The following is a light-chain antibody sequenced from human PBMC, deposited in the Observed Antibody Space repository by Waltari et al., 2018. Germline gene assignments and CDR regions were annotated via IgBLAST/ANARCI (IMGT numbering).Light chain of an antibody. V-gene: IGKV3-20*01. CDR2: AES. Sequence: EIVLTQSLGTLSLSPGEKATLSCRASESVSSSHLAWYQQEPGQAPRLLIYAESYRATGIPDRFSGSGSGTDFTLTISRLEPEDFAVYYCQQFGSSPFTFGGGTKVEIK. J-gene: IGKJ4*01. CDR3: QQFGSSPFT. CDR1: ESVSSSH.